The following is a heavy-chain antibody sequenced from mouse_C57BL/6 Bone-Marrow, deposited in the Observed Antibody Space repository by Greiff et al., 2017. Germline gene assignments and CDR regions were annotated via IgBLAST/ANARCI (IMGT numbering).Heavy chain of an antibody. Sequence: QVQLKQPGAELVKPGASVKLSCKASGYTFTSYWMHWVKQRPGRGLEWIGRIDPNSGGTKYNEKFKSKATLTVDKPSSTAYMQISSLTSEDSAVYDCAREAHWYFDVWGTGTTVTVSS. J-gene: IGHJ1*03. D-gene: IGHD3-2*02. V-gene: IGHV1-72*01. CDR2: IDPNSGGT. CDR1: GYTFTSYW. CDR3: AREAHWYFDV.